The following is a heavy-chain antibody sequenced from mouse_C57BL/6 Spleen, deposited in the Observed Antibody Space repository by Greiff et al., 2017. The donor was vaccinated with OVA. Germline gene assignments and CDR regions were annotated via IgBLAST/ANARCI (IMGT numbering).Heavy chain of an antibody. Sequence: VQLQQSGPELVKPGASVKISCKASGYAFSSSWMNWVKQRPGKGLEWIGRIYPGDGDTNYNGKFKGKATLTADKSSSTAYMQLSSLTSEDSAVYFCARDAYGSSSLAYWGQGTLVTVSA. CDR3: ARDAYGSSSLAY. D-gene: IGHD1-1*01. CDR2: IYPGDGDT. J-gene: IGHJ3*01. V-gene: IGHV1-82*01. CDR1: GYAFSSSW.